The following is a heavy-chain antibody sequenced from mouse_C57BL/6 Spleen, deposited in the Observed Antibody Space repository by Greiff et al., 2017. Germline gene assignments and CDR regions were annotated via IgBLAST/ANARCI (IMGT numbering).Heavy chain of an antibody. J-gene: IGHJ2*01. CDR1: GYTFTSYW. Sequence: VQLQQPGAELVKPGASVKLSCKASGYTFTSYWMQWVKQRPGQGLEWIGEIDPSDSYTNYNQKFKGKATLTVDTASSTAYMQLSSLTSEDSAVYYCANYYIGYWGQGTTLTVSS. V-gene: IGHV1-50*01. D-gene: IGHD1-1*01. CDR2: IDPSDSYT. CDR3: ANYYIGY.